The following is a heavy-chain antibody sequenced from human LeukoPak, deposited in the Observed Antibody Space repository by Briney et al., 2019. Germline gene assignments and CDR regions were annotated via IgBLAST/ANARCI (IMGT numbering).Heavy chain of an antibody. D-gene: IGHD3-10*01. Sequence: TGGSLRLSCAASGFTFSSYWMSWVRQAPGKGLEWVSVIYSGGSTYYADSVKGRFTISRDNSKNTLYLQMNSLRAEDTAVYYCARDYPYGSGSYHYGMDVWGQGTTVTVSS. CDR3: ARDYPYGSGSYHYGMDV. CDR1: GFTFSSYW. CDR2: IYSGGST. J-gene: IGHJ6*02. V-gene: IGHV3-66*01.